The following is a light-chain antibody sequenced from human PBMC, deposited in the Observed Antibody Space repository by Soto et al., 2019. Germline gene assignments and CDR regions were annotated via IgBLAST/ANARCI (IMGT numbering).Light chain of an antibody. Sequence: DIQLTQSPSFLSASVGDRVTITCRASQGISSYLAWYQQKPGKAPKLLIYAASTLQSGVPSRFSGSGSGTEFTLKISSLQPEDFATYYCQQLNSYAWTFGQGTKVDIK. CDR3: QQLNSYAWT. CDR1: QGISSY. J-gene: IGKJ1*01. V-gene: IGKV1-9*01. CDR2: AAS.